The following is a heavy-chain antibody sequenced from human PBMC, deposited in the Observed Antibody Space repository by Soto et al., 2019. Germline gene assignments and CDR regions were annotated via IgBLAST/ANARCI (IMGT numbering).Heavy chain of an antibody. D-gene: IGHD4-17*01. CDR1: GFTFSSYG. J-gene: IGHJ4*02. CDR2: ISYDGSNK. Sequence: VQLVESGGGVVQPGRSLRLSCAASGFTFSSYGMHWVRQAPGKGLEWVAVISYDGSNKYYADSVKGRFTISRDNSKNTLYLQMNSLRAEDTAVYYCASHGGTTVTIHYWGQGTLVTVSS. CDR3: ASHGGTTVTIHY. V-gene: IGHV3-30*03.